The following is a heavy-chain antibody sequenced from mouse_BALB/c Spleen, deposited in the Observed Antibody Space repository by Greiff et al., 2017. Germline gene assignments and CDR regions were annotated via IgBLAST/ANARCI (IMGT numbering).Heavy chain of an antibody. CDR2: ISDGGSYT. CDR1: GFTFSDYY. V-gene: IGHV5-4*02. J-gene: IGHJ4*01. D-gene: IGHD2-10*01. Sequence: EVKLQESGGGLVKPGGSLKLSCAASGFTFSDYYMYWVRQTPEKRLEWVATISDGGSYTYYPDSVKGRFTISRDNAKNNLYLQMSSLKSEDTAMYYCARDPYYGNYDYAMDYWGQGTSVTVSS. CDR3: ARDPYYGNYDYAMDY.